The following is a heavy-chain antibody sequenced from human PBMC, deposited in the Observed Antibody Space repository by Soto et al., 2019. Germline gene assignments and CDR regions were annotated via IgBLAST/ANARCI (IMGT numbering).Heavy chain of an antibody. Sequence: QVQLVESGGGVVQPGRSLRLSCAASGFTFSSYGMHWVRQAPGKGLEWVAVIWYDGSNKYYADSVKGRFTISRDNSENALYLQMNSLRAEDTAVYYCASDYCSGGSCYIVDYWGQGTLVTVSS. CDR3: ASDYCSGGSCYIVDY. D-gene: IGHD2-15*01. CDR2: IWYDGSNK. V-gene: IGHV3-33*01. CDR1: GFTFSSYG. J-gene: IGHJ4*02.